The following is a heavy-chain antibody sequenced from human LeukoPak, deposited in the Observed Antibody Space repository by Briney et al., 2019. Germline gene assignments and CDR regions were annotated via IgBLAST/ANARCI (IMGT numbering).Heavy chain of an antibody. V-gene: IGHV3-30*02. J-gene: IGHJ3*02. Sequence: GGALRLSCSTSGFTFSTYDMHWVRQAPGKGLEWVASIRDDGNNKFYAASEEGRFTISRDNSKGTLYLQMNSLRAEDTAVYYCANSMISAFDIWGQGTMVTVSS. CDR2: IRDDGNNK. CDR3: ANSMISAFDI. D-gene: IGHD3-22*01. CDR1: GFTFSTYD.